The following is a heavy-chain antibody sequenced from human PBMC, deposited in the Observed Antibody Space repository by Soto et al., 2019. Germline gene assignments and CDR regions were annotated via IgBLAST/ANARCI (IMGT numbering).Heavy chain of an antibody. J-gene: IGHJ6*02. CDR3: ARLDGAAAPVGHYYYYGMDV. CDR2: IYPGDSDT. D-gene: IGHD6-13*01. CDR1: GYSFTSYW. V-gene: IGHV5-51*01. Sequence: PGESLKISCKGSGYSFTSYWIGWVRQMPGKGLEWMGIIYPGDSDTRYSPSFQGQVTISAGKSISTAYLQWSSLKASDTAMYYCARLDGAAAPVGHYYYYGMDVWGQGTTVTVSS.